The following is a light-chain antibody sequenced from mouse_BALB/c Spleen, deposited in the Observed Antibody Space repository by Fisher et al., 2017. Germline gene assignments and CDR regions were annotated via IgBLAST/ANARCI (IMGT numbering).Light chain of an antibody. CDR2: STS. Sequence: DIVLTQSPAIMSASPGEKVTMTCSASSSVSYMHWYQQKSGTSPKLWIYSTSNLASGVPARFSGSGSGTSYSPTISSVEAEDAATYYCQQYSGYPLTFGAGTKLELK. CDR3: QQYSGYPLT. V-gene: IGKV4-57-1*01. J-gene: IGKJ5*01. CDR1: SSVSY.